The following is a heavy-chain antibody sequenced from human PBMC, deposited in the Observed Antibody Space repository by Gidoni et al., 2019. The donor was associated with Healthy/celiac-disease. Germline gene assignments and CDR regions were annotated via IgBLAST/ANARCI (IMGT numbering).Heavy chain of an antibody. Sequence: EVQLVESGGGLVKPGGSLRLCCAASAFTFSSYSMTWVRQAPGKGLEWVSSISSSSSYIYYADSVKGRFTISRDNAKTSLYLQMNSLRAEDTAVYYCARVSLDYYDSSGYYPPALDYWGQGTLVTVSS. CDR1: AFTFSSYS. J-gene: IGHJ4*02. CDR2: ISSSSSYI. CDR3: ARVSLDYYDSSGYYPPALDY. V-gene: IGHV3-21*01. D-gene: IGHD3-22*01.